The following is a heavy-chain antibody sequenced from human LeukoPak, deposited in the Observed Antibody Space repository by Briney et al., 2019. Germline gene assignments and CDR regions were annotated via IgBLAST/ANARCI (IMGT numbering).Heavy chain of an antibody. Sequence: ASVKVSCKASGYIFTGYYMHWVRQAPGQGLEWMRRIHPNNGGTDYAQKFQGRVTMTRDTSISTAYMELSSLTSDDTAVYHCARAGYSGYDLDYWGQGTLVTVSS. D-gene: IGHD5-12*01. CDR2: IHPNNGGT. V-gene: IGHV1-2*06. J-gene: IGHJ4*02. CDR1: GYIFTGYY. CDR3: ARAGYSGYDLDY.